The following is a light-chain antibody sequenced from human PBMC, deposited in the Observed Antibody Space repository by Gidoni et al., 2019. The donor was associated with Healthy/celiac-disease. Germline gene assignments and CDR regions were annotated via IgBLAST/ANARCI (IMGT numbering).Light chain of an antibody. J-gene: IGKJ4*01. Sequence: IQLTQSPSSLSASVGDRVTITCRASQGISSYLAWYQQEPGKAPKLLIYGASTLQSGVPSRFSGSGSGTEFTLTISSLQPEDFATYFCQQFNTFPLTFGGGTKVEIK. CDR1: QGISSY. V-gene: IGKV1-9*01. CDR3: QQFNTFPLT. CDR2: GAS.